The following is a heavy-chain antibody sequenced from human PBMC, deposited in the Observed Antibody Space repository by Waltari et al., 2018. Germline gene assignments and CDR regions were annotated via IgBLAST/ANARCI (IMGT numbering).Heavy chain of an antibody. Sequence: QVQLVQSGAEVKKPGASVKVSCKISGYPLTELSRHWVGQAPGKGLEWMGGFDPEDGEPIYAQKFQGSVTMTEDTSTATAYMELSSLRSEDTAVYYCATDLSGWELLDYWGQGTLVTVSS. CDR1: GYPLTELS. V-gene: IGHV1-24*01. CDR2: FDPEDGEP. J-gene: IGHJ4*02. D-gene: IGHD1-26*01. CDR3: ATDLSGWELLDY.